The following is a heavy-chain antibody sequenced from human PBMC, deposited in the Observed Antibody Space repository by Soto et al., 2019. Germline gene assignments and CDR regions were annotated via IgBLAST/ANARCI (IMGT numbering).Heavy chain of an antibody. CDR1: GGTFSSYA. J-gene: IGHJ5*02. Sequence: QVQLVQSGAEVKKPGSSVKVSCKASGGTFSSYAISWVRQAPGQGLEWMGGIIPIFGTANYAQKFQGRVTMTGDKSTGTAYMELSSLRSEDTAVDYGAGGGGLVRGVIIDGWFDPWGQGTLVTVSS. CDR3: AGGGGLVRGVIIDGWFDP. D-gene: IGHD3-10*01. CDR2: IIPIFGTA. V-gene: IGHV1-69*06.